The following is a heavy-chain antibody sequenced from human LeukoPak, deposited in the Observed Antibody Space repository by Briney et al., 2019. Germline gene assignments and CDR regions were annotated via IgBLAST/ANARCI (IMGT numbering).Heavy chain of an antibody. CDR1: GFTFSSYG. CDR2: IRYDGSNK. J-gene: IGHJ1*01. Sequence: GGSLRPSCAASGFTFSSYGMHWVHQAPGKGLEWVSFIRYDGSNKYYADSVKGRFTISRDNSKNTLYLQMNSLKPEDTAVYYCAKGPPDTVQYFQHWGQGTLVTVSS. CDR3: AKGPPDTVQYFQH. V-gene: IGHV3-30*02. D-gene: IGHD5-18*01.